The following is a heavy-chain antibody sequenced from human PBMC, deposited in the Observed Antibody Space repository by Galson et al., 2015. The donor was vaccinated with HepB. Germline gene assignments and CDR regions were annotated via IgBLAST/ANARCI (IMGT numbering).Heavy chain of an antibody. CDR2: INPNSGGT. J-gene: IGHJ6*02. D-gene: IGHD3-3*01. Sequence: SVKVSCKASGYTFTGYYMHWVRQAPGQGLEWMGRINPNSGGTNYAQKFQGRVTMTRDTSISTAYMELSRLRSDDTAVYYCAGRGTLRFLESHYYYYGMDVWGQGTTVTVSS. V-gene: IGHV1-2*06. CDR1: GYTFTGYY. CDR3: AGRGTLRFLESHYYYYGMDV.